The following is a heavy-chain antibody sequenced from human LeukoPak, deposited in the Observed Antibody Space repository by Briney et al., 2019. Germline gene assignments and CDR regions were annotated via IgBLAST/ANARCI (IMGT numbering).Heavy chain of an antibody. Sequence: SETLSLTCTVSGGSISSGDYYWSWIRQPPGKGLEWIGYTYYSGSTYYNPSLKSRVTISVDTSKNQFSLKLSSVTAADTAVYYCASSSSSWAPFDYWGQGTLVTVSS. CDR2: TYYSGST. V-gene: IGHV4-30-4*01. D-gene: IGHD6-13*01. CDR3: ASSSSSWAPFDY. CDR1: GGSISSGDYY. J-gene: IGHJ4*02.